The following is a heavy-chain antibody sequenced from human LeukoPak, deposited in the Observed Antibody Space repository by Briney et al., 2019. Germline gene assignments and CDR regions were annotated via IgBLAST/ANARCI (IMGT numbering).Heavy chain of an antibody. V-gene: IGHV1-69*05. D-gene: IGHD5-18*01. J-gene: IGHJ3*02. CDR2: IIPIFGTT. CDR1: GGTFSSYA. CDR3: ARASAGPDYTAMAKLSNDAFDI. Sequence: SVKVSCKASGGTFSSYAISWVRQAPGQGLEWMGGIIPIFGTTNYAQKFQGRVTITTDESTSTAYMELSSLRSEDTAVYYCARASAGPDYTAMAKLSNDAFDIWGQGTMVTVSS.